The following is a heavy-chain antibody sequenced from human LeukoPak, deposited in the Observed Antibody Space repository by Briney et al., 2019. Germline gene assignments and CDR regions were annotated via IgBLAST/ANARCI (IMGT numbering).Heavy chain of an antibody. CDR2: ISSNGGST. V-gene: IGHV3-64*01. CDR1: GFTFSSYA. Sequence: TGGSLRLSCAASGFTFSSYAMHWVRQAPGKGLEYVSAISSNGGSTYYANSVKGRFTISRDNSKNTLYLQMGSLRAEDMAVYYCARDLYDVLLWFGELWGFDPWGQGTLVTVSS. CDR3: ARDLYDVLLWFGELWGFDP. D-gene: IGHD3-10*01. J-gene: IGHJ5*02.